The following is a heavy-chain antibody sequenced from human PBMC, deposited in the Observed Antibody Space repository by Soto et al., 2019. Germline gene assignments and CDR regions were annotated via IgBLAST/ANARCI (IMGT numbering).Heavy chain of an antibody. CDR3: ARAAAGLPRALDWFDP. CDR1: GGSISSGGYY. Sequence: SETLSLTCTVSGGSISSGGYYWSWIRQHPGKGLEWIGYIYYSGSTYYNPSLKSRVTISVDTSKNQFSLKLSSVTAADTAVYYCARAAAGLPRALDWFDPWGQGTLVTVSS. D-gene: IGHD6-13*01. CDR2: IYYSGST. V-gene: IGHV4-31*03. J-gene: IGHJ5*02.